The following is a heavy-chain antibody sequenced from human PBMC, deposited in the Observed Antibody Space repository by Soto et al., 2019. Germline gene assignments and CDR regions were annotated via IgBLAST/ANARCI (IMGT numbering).Heavy chain of an antibody. CDR2: LYDIDGT. J-gene: IGHJ6*02. Sequence: GRSLPLSCAAFGLTVSGKKYMAWVRQAPGKGLEWVSALYDIDGTYYADSVKGRFTTSGDSSKTIVYLQMNSLRPDDTAVYYYYGMDVWGQGTTVTVSS. CDR1: GLTVSGKKY. V-gene: IGHV3-53*01. CDR3: YGMDV.